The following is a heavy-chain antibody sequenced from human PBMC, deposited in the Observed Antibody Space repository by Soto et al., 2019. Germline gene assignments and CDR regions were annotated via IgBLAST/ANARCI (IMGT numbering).Heavy chain of an antibody. CDR1: GGTFSTSA. Sequence: QVQLEQSGAEVKKPGSSVKVSCKASGGTFSTSAISWVRQAPGQGLEWMGGIMPVFPRPDYAQKFQGRVTITADASTNTAYKELSGLRSDDTAVYYCARDKDRLQLGGNYYYILDVWGQGTTVTVSS. J-gene: IGHJ6*02. CDR2: IMPVFPRP. D-gene: IGHD5-12*01. V-gene: IGHV1-69*12. CDR3: ARDKDRLQLGGNYYYILDV.